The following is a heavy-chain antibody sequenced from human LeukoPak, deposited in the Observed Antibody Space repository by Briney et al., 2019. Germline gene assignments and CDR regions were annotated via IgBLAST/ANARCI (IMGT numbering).Heavy chain of an antibody. Sequence: PSETLSLTCTVSGGAVNSYYWSWIRPTPGKGLEWIGYISHSGNTDYAPSLKSRVTMSLDTSKNQFSLKLSSVTAADTAVYYCARGYCSHEVCQVFTHWGQGTPVTVSS. CDR3: ARGYCSHEVCQVFTH. CDR1: GGAVNSYY. D-gene: IGHD2-8*01. V-gene: IGHV4-59*02. CDR2: ISHSGNT. J-gene: IGHJ4*02.